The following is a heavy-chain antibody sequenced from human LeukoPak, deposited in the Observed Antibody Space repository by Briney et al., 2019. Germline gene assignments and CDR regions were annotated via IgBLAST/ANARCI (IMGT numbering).Heavy chain of an antibody. D-gene: IGHD3-22*01. CDR3: AKVDDSGVFRFDP. CDR2: IYSDGST. CDR1: GFTVRSNY. V-gene: IGHV3-66*01. Sequence: GGSLRLSCAASGFTVRSNYMNWVRRAPGKGLEWVSVIYSDGSTYYADSVKGRFTISRDFSKNTLYLQMNSLRAEDTAVYYCAKVDDSGVFRFDPWGQGTLVIVSS. J-gene: IGHJ5*02.